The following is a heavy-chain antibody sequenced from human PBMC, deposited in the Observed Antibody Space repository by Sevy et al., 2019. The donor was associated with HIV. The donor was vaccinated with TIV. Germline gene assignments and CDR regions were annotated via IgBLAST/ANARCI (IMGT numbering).Heavy chain of an antibody. Sequence: GGSLRLSCAASGFTFSTYDMHWVRQAPGKGLEWVAYIRYDGSNKYYGDSVRGRFTISRDNSKSTRYVQLNSLGAEDTAVYYCARGRKTTQEWLEELDYYYGMDVWGQGTSVTVSS. CDR2: IRYDGSNK. V-gene: IGHV3-30*02. J-gene: IGHJ6*02. CDR3: ARGRKTTQEWLEELDYYYGMDV. D-gene: IGHD2-8*01. CDR1: GFTFSTYD.